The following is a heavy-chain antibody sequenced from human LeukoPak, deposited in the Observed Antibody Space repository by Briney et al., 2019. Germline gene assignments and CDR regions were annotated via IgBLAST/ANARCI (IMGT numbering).Heavy chain of an antibody. CDR2: IYSGGST. CDR3: ARWRRSSWSYYFDY. D-gene: IGHD6-13*01. CDR1: GFTFSSYA. Sequence: PGGSLRLSCALSGFTFSSYAMNWVRQAPGKGLEWVSVIYSGGSTYYADSVKGRFTISRDNSKNTLYLQMNSLRAEDTAVYYCARWRRSSWSYYFDYRGQGTLVTVSS. J-gene: IGHJ4*02. V-gene: IGHV3-53*01.